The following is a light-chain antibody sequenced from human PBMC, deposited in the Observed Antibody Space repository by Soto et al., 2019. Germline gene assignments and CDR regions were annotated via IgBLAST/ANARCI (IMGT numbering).Light chain of an antibody. Sequence: QSVLTQPPSVSGAPGQRVTISCTGSSSNIGTGYDVHWYQQLPGTAPKLLIYGNNNRPSGVPDRFSGSKSGTSASLAITGLQAEDEADYYCQSYDSSLSGSGVFGGGTKHTVL. V-gene: IGLV1-40*01. CDR2: GNN. J-gene: IGLJ2*01. CDR3: QSYDSSLSGSGV. CDR1: SSNIGTGYD.